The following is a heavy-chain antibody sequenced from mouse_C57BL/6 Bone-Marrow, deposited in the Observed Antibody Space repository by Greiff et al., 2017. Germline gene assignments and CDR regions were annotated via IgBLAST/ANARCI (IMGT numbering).Heavy chain of an antibody. Sequence: QVQLKQPGAELVKPGASVKLSCKASGYTFTSYWMHWVKQRPGQGLEWIGMIHPNSGSTNYNEKFKSKATLTVYKSTSTAYMQLSSLTSENSAVYDCAREKSYGNYYCDYWGQGTTLTVSS. V-gene: IGHV1-64*01. CDR1: GYTFTSYW. CDR2: IHPNSGST. CDR3: AREKSYGNYYCDY. D-gene: IGHD2-1*01. J-gene: IGHJ2*01.